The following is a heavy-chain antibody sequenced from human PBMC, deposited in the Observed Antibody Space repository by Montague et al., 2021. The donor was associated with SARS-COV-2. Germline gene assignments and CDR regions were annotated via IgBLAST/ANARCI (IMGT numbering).Heavy chain of an antibody. CDR3: ARGQRFFDWPYDAFDI. Sequence: SETLSLTCAVYGESFTDFIWNWIRQTPEKGLERIGEIRHNGGTHYNPSLKSRVTISVDTSKNKVSLKLSSVTVADTAVYYCARGQRFFDWPYDAFDIWAQGTMVIVSS. D-gene: IGHD3-9*01. CDR2: IRHNGGT. CDR1: GESFTDFI. V-gene: IGHV4-34*01. J-gene: IGHJ3*02.